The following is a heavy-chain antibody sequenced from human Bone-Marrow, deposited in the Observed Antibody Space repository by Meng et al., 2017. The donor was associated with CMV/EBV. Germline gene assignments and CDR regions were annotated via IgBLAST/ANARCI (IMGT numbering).Heavy chain of an antibody. Sequence: ASVKVSCKASGYTFTSYGISWVRQAPGQGLEWMGWISAYNGNTNYAQKLQGRVTMTTDTSTSTAYMELRSLRSDDTAVYYCASNLGYYDYGWGSYWSSWGQGTLVTVSS. CDR3: ASNLGYYDYGWGSYWSS. CDR2: ISAYNGNT. V-gene: IGHV1-18*01. D-gene: IGHD3-16*01. J-gene: IGHJ4*02. CDR1: GYTFTSYG.